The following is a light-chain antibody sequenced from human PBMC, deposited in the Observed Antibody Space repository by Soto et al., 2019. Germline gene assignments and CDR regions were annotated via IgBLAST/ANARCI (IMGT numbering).Light chain of an antibody. CDR3: QHYNSYSEA. CDR1: QRISTW. CDR2: AAS. Sequence: DVQMTQSPSTLSASVGDGVTITCRASQRISTWLAWYQQKPGKVPKLLIYAASILQSGVPSRFSGSGSGTDFTLTISSLQPDDFATYYCQHYNSYSEAFGQGTKVDIK. V-gene: IGKV1-5*01. J-gene: IGKJ1*01.